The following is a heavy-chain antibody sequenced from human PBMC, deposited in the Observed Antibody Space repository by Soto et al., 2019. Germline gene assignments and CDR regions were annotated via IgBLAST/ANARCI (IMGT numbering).Heavy chain of an antibody. V-gene: IGHV3-33*01. CDR3: ARDGQQLAPYALDV. J-gene: IGHJ6*02. Sequence: QVQLVESGGGMVQPGRSLRLSCAASGFTFKNNAMHWVRQAAGKGLEWVAQIWYDGSNKYYTDSVKGRFTISRDNFKNTVYLQMDSLRAEDTAVYYCARDGQQLAPYALDVWGQGTTVTVSS. D-gene: IGHD6-13*01. CDR2: IWYDGSNK. CDR1: GFTFKNNA.